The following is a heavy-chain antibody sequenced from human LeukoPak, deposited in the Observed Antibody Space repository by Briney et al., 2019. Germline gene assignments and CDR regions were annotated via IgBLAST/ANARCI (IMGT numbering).Heavy chain of an antibody. CDR1: GFTFSSYG. J-gene: IGHJ4*02. CDR3: AKRPSDYGDYVTYFDY. D-gene: IGHD4-17*01. CDR2: IWYDGSNK. Sequence: GGSPRLSCAASGFTFSSYGMHWVRQAPGKGLEWVAVIWYDGSNKYYADSVKGRFTISRDNSKDTLYLQMNSLRDEDTAVYYCAKRPSDYGDYVTYFDYWGQGTLVTVSS. V-gene: IGHV3-30*02.